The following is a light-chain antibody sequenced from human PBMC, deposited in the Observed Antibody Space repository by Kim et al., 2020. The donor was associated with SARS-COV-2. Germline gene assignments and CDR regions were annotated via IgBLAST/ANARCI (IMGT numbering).Light chain of an antibody. CDR3: NSRDSSGNHLV. CDR1: SLRSYY. J-gene: IGLJ2*01. CDR2: GKN. Sequence: SYELTQDPAVSVALGQTVRITCQGDSLRSYYASWYQQKPGQAPVLVIYGKNNRPSGIPDRFSGSSSGNTASLTITGAQAEDEADYYCNSRDSSGNHLVFGGGTQLTV. V-gene: IGLV3-19*01.